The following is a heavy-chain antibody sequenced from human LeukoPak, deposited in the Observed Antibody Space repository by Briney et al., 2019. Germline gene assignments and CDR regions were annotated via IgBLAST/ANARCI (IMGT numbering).Heavy chain of an antibody. V-gene: IGHV5-51*01. CDR3: ARQHYDILTGVTNFDY. D-gene: IGHD3-9*01. CDR2: IYPGDSDT. J-gene: IGHJ4*02. CDR1: GYSFTSYW. Sequence: GESLKISCKGSGYSFTSYWIGWVRRMPGEGLEWMGIIYPGDSDTRYSPSFQGQVTISADKSISTAYLQWSSLKASDTAMYYCARQHYDILTGVTNFDYWGQGTLVTVSS.